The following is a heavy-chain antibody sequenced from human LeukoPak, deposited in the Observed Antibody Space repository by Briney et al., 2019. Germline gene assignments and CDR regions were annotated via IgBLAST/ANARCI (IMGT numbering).Heavy chain of an antibody. J-gene: IGHJ3*02. CDR1: GYTFTGYY. CDR2: INPNSGGT. V-gene: IGHV1-2*02. Sequence: ASVKVSCKASGYTFTGYYMHWVRPAPGQGLEWMGWINPNSGGTNYAQKFQGRVTMTRDTSISTAYMELSRLRSDDTAVYYCARDPSLKVWWELHRTPSDAFDIWGQGTMVTVSS. CDR3: ARDPSLKVWWELHRTPSDAFDI. D-gene: IGHD1-26*01.